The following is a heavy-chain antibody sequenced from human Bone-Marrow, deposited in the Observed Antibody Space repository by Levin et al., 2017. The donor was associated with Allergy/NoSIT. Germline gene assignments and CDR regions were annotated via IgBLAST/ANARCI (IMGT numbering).Heavy chain of an antibody. CDR2: IYYSGST. V-gene: IGHV4-39*07. D-gene: IGHD2-15*01. CDR3: ARDYVVVVAATQGYFDY. CDR1: GGSISSSSYY. Sequence: SETLSLTCTVSGGSISSSSYYWGWIRQPPGKGLEWIGSIYYSGSTYYNPSLKSRVTISVDTSKNQFSLKLSSVTAADTAVYYCARDYVVVVAATQGYFDYWGQGTLVTVSS. J-gene: IGHJ4*02.